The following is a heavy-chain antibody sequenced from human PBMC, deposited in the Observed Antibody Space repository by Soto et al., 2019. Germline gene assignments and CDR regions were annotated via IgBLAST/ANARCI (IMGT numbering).Heavy chain of an antibody. Sequence: ASVKVSCKASGYTFTGYYMHWLRQSPGQGLEWMGWINPDSGGTNYAQKFQGRVTMTRDTSISTAYMELSRLRSDDTAVYYCARHWLWVSIPDWFDPWGQGTLVTVSS. CDR3: ARHWLWVSIPDWFDP. V-gene: IGHV1-2*02. J-gene: IGHJ5*02. CDR2: INPDSGGT. D-gene: IGHD3-3*01. CDR1: GYTFTGYY.